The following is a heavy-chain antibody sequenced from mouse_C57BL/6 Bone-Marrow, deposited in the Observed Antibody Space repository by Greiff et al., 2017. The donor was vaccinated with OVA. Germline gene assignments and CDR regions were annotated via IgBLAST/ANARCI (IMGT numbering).Heavy chain of an antibody. D-gene: IGHD1-1*01. CDR1: GYTFTDYY. V-gene: IGHV1-26*01. J-gene: IGHJ2*01. CDR3: ARDTTGVGDY. CDR2: INPNNGGT. Sequence: EVQLQQSGPELVKPGASVKISCKASGYTFTDYYMNWVKQSHGKSLEWIGDINPNNGGTSYNQKFKGKATLTVDKSSSTAYMELRSLTSEDSAVYYCARDTTGVGDYRGQGTTLTDSP.